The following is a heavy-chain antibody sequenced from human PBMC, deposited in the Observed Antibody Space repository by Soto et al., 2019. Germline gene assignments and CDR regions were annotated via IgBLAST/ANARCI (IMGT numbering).Heavy chain of an antibody. CDR2: ISTGGSSI. J-gene: IGHJ6*02. CDR1: GFTLSNYE. V-gene: IGHV3-48*03. D-gene: IGHD1-26*01. Sequence: PGGSLRLSFAGSGFTLSNYEMNWVRQAPGKGLEWVSYISTGGSSIYYADSVKGRFTIARDNGKNSVYLQMSSLRAEDTATYYCARERGGLSGADVWGQGTTVTVSS. CDR3: ARERGGLSGADV.